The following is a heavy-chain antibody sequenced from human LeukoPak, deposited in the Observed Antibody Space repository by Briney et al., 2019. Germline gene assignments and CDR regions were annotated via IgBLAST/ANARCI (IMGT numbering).Heavy chain of an antibody. CDR1: GGSISSGSYY. V-gene: IGHV4-61*02. CDR3: ACLNEDDAFDI. CDR2: IYTSGST. J-gene: IGHJ3*02. Sequence: SETLSLTCTVSGGSISSGSYYWSWIRQPAGKGLEWIGRIYTSGSTNYNPSLKSRVTISVDTSKNQFSLKLSSVTAADTAVYYCACLNEDDAFDIWGQGTMVTVSS.